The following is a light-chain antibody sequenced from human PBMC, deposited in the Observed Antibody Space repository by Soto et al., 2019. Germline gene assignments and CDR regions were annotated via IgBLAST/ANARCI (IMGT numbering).Light chain of an antibody. CDR1: QSVGTT. V-gene: IGKV3-15*01. J-gene: IGKJ1*01. CDR2: GAS. CDR3: QQYNNWPQT. Sequence: ETVMTQSPATLSVSPGERATLSCRASQSVGTTLAWYQQKPGQAPRLVIYGASSRATGIPARFSGSGSGTEFTLTISSLRSEDFAVYYCQQYNNWPQTFGQGTKVEIK.